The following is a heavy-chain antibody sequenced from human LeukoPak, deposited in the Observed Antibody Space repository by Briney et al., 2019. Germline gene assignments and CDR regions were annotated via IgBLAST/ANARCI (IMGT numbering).Heavy chain of an antibody. CDR3: ARELHYYDSSGYLRSRKSRYYFDY. CDR2: INHSGST. J-gene: IGHJ4*02. CDR1: GGSISSGSYY. V-gene: IGHV4-39*07. Sequence: SETLSLTCTVSGGSISSGSYYWGWFRQPPGKGLEWIGEINHSGSTNHNPSLKSRVTISVDTSKNQFSLKLSSVTAADTAVYYCARELHYYDSSGYLRSRKSRYYFDYWGQGTLVTVSS. D-gene: IGHD3-22*01.